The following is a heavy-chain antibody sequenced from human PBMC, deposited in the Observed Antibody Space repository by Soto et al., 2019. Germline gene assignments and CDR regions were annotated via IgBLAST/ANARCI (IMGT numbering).Heavy chain of an antibody. CDR1: GFIFSNYA. J-gene: IGHJ4*02. CDR3: ASDRQRWGFSGYGYFDS. V-gene: IGHV3-30*01. CDR2: ISNDGVNK. Sequence: QVQLVESGGGVVQPGRSLRLSCAASGFIFSNYAMHWVRQAPGKGLEWVADISNDGVNKYYGDSVKGRSAISRDNSRNKLYLKINSLRGEDTAVYFCASDRQRWGFSGYGYFDSWGQGTLVTVSP. D-gene: IGHD5-12*01.